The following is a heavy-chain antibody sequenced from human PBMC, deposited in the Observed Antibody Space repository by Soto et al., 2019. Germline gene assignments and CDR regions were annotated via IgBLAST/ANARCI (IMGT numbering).Heavy chain of an antibody. J-gene: IGHJ5*02. V-gene: IGHV4-31*03. D-gene: IGHD2-15*01. Sequence: PSETLSLTCTVSGGSISSGGYYWSWIRQHPGKGLEWIGYIYYSGSTYYNPSLKSRVTISVDTSKNQFSLKLSSVTAADTAVYYCARDVSGSSLFAPWGQGTLVTVSS. CDR2: IYYSGST. CDR3: ARDVSGSSLFAP. CDR1: GGSISSGGYY.